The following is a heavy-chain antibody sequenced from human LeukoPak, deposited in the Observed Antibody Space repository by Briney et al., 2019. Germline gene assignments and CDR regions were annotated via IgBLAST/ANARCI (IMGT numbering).Heavy chain of an antibody. Sequence: GESLKISCKGSGYIFRNYWISWVRQMPGKGLEWMGRIDPTDSYTNYSPSFPGHVIISADKSISTAYLQWSSLQASDTAMYYCARLLDSAYELDYWGQGTLVTVSS. CDR3: ARLLDSAYELDY. CDR2: IDPTDSYT. D-gene: IGHD5-12*01. V-gene: IGHV5-10-1*01. CDR1: GYIFRNYW. J-gene: IGHJ4*02.